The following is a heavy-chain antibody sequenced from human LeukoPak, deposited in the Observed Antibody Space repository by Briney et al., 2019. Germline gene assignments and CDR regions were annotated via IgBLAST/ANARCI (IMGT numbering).Heavy chain of an antibody. V-gene: IGHV4-39*01. CDR3: ARLISSGFIDY. D-gene: IGHD6-19*01. CDR2: IYYSGST. J-gene: IGHJ4*02. Sequence: ASETLSLTCTVSGGSISSSSYYWGWIRQPPGKGLEWIGSIYYSGSTYYNPSLKSRVTISVDTSKNQFSLKLSSVTAADTAVYYCARLISSGFIDYWGQGTLVTVSS. CDR1: GGSISSSSYY.